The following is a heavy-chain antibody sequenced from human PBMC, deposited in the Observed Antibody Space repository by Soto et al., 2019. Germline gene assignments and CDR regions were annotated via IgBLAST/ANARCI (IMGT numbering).Heavy chain of an antibody. CDR1: GFTFSSYA. CDR3: AKGRGYCSGGSCYPLDY. D-gene: IGHD2-15*01. CDR2: ISGSGGST. V-gene: IGHV3-23*01. Sequence: EVQLLESGGGLVQPGGSLRLSCAASGFTFSSYAMSWVRQAPGKGLEWVSAISGSGGSTYYADSVKGRFTISRDKSKNTLYLQMNSLRAEDTAVYYCAKGRGYCSGGSCYPLDYWGQGTLVTVSS. J-gene: IGHJ4*02.